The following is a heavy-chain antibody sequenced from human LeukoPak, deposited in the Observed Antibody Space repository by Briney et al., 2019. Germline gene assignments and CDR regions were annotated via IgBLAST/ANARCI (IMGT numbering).Heavy chain of an antibody. J-gene: IGHJ1*01. D-gene: IGHD3-3*02. CDR2: ITNSGRV. CDR1: GFTFASYA. Sequence: GGSLRLSCAASGFTFASYAMAWVRQAPGKGLEWVSDITNSGRVHYADSVKGRFTISRDDNKSTLYLQLNDLRVEDTAIYFCARQLTEHFYHWGQGTQVTVSS. V-gene: IGHV3-23*05. CDR3: ARQLTEHFYH.